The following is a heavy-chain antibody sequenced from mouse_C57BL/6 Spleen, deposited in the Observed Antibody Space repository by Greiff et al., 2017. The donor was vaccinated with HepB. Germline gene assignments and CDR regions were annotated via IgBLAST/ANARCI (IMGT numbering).Heavy chain of an antibody. CDR3: ARRYYYGSSPLMDY. D-gene: IGHD1-1*01. V-gene: IGHV5-17*01. CDR1: GFTFSDYG. J-gene: IGHJ4*01. CDR2: ISSGSSTI. Sequence: EVQLVESGGGLVKPGGSLKLSCAASGFTFSDYGMHWVRQAPEKGLEWVAYISSGSSTIYYADTVKGRFTISRDNAKNTLFLQMTSLRSEDTAMYYCARRYYYGSSPLMDYWGQGTSVTVSS.